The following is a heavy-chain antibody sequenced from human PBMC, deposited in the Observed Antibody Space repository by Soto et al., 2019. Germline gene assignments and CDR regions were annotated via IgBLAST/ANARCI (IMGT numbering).Heavy chain of an antibody. CDR1: GGSFSGYY. CDR2: INHSGST. CDR3: ARGRVVVVPAAQERNWFDP. D-gene: IGHD2-2*01. J-gene: IGHJ5*02. V-gene: IGHV4-34*01. Sequence: PSETLSLTCAVYGGSFSGYYWSWIRQPPGKGLEWIREINHSGSTNYNPSLKSRVTISVDTSKNQFSLKLGSVTAADTAVYYCARGRVVVVPAAQERNWFDPWGQGTLVTVSS.